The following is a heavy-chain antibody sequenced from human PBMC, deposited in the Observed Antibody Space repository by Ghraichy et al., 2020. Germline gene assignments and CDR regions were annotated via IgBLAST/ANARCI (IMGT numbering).Heavy chain of an antibody. Sequence: SQTLSLTCTISGGYFSSYYWGWIRQPPGKGLEWIRYIYDSGTTNYNPSLNSRVTVSVDTSKNQFSLNLRSVTAADTAVYYCARAMGNGWYYFDYWGQGTRVTVSS. D-gene: IGHD6-19*01. CDR1: GGYFSSYY. CDR2: IYDSGTT. J-gene: IGHJ4*02. CDR3: ARAMGNGWYYFDY. V-gene: IGHV4-59*01.